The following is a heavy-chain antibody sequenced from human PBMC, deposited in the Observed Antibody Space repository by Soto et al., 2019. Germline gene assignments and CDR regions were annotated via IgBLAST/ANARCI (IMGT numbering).Heavy chain of an antibody. CDR3: AKDSAYSSGFDY. CDR1: GFTFSSYG. V-gene: IGHV3-30*18. D-gene: IGHD6-19*01. Sequence: QVQLVESGGGVVQPGRSLRLSCAASGFTFSSYGMHWVRQAPGKGLEWVAVISYDGSNKYYADSVKGRFTISRDNSKNTLYLQMNSLRAEDTAVYNCAKDSAYSSGFDYWGQGTLVTVSS. J-gene: IGHJ4*02. CDR2: ISYDGSNK.